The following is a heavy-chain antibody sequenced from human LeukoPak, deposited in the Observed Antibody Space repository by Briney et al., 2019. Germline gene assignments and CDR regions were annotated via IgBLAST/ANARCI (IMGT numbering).Heavy chain of an antibody. J-gene: IGHJ3*02. Sequence: SETLSLTCTVSGGSISSYYWSWIRQPAGKGLEWIGRIYTSGSTNYNPSLKSRVTMSVDTSKNQFSLKLSSVTAADTAVYYCARDRGGYSYGYDAFDIWGQGTMVTVSS. CDR2: IYTSGST. D-gene: IGHD5-18*01. CDR1: GGSISSYY. V-gene: IGHV4-4*07. CDR3: ARDRGGYSYGYDAFDI.